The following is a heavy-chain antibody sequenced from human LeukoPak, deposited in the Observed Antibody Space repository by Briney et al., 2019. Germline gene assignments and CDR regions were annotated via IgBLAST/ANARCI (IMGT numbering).Heavy chain of an antibody. CDR1: GGSFSGYY. V-gene: IGHV4-34*01. CDR2: INHSGST. Sequence: SETLSLTCAVYGGSFSGYYWSWIRQPPGKGLEWIGEINHSGSTNYNPSLKSRVTISVDTSKNQFSLKLSSVTAADTAVYYCARRTGPLRYWSQGTLVTVSS. CDR3: ARRTGPLRY. J-gene: IGHJ4*02.